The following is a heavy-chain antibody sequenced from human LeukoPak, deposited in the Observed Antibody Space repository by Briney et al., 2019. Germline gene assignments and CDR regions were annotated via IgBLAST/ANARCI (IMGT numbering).Heavy chain of an antibody. Sequence: PGGSLRLSCAASGFTFSSYAMSWVRQAPGKGLEWVSAISGSGGSTYYADSVKGRFTISRDNSKNTLYLQMNSLRAEDTAVYYCAKRAAAGSNTPHGAFDIWGQGTMVTVSS. CDR3: AKRAAAGSNTPHGAFDI. V-gene: IGHV3-23*01. D-gene: IGHD3-10*01. CDR1: GFTFSSYA. J-gene: IGHJ3*02. CDR2: ISGSGGST.